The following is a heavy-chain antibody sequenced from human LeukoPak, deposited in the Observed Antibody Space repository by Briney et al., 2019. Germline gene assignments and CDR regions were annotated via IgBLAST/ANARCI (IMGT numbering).Heavy chain of an antibody. V-gene: IGHV4-59*01. CDR3: AADRQEGGSGSYWFDP. D-gene: IGHD3-10*01. J-gene: IGHJ5*02. CDR2: VYYSGST. Sequence: KPSETLSLTCTLSGGSITTYYWSWIRQPAGKGLEWIGNVYYSGSTTYNPSLKTRVTISVDTSKNQFSLRLTSLTAADTAVYYCAADRQEGGSGSYWFDPWGQGTLVTVSS. CDR1: GGSITTYY.